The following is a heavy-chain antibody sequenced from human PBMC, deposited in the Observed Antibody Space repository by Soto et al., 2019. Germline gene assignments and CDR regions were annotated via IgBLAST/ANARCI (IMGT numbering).Heavy chain of an antibody. D-gene: IGHD3-3*01. J-gene: IGHJ6*03. Sequence: ASVKVSCKASGYTFTSYDINWVRQATGQGLEWMGWMNPNSGNTGYAQKFQGRVTMTRNTSISTAYMELSRLRSEDTDVNYSARVLSLGWSGFYMGAWGNYSYYYMDVWGKGTTVTVSS. V-gene: IGHV1-8*01. CDR3: ARVLSLGWSGFYMGAWGNYSYYYMDV. CDR2: MNPNSGNT. CDR1: GYTFTSYD.